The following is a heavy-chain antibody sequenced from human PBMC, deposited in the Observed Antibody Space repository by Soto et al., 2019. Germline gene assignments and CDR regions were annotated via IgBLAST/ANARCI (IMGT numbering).Heavy chain of an antibody. V-gene: IGHV3-13*01. Sequence: PGGSLRLSCAASGFSFSNHDMHWVRQPKGKGLEWVSGINTGGNAYFADSVKGRFSISRENAKNSFYLQTSSLRAEDTAMYYCVRVNADAYDVWGQGTMVTVSS. J-gene: IGHJ3*01. CDR1: GFSFSNHD. CDR3: VRVNADAYDV. CDR2: INTGGNA.